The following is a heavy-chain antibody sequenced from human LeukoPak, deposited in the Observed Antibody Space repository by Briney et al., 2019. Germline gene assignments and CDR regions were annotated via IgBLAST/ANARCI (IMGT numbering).Heavy chain of an antibody. D-gene: IGHD6-13*01. V-gene: IGHV4-39*07. CDR3: ARGGISSSSSFPLDY. CDR1: GGSISSSSYY. J-gene: IGHJ4*02. Sequence: SETLSLTCTVSGGSISSSSYYWGWIRQPPGRGLEWIGEINHSGSTNYNPSLKSRVTISVDTSKNQFSLKLSSVTAADTAVYYCARGGISSSSSFPLDYWGQGTLVTVSS. CDR2: INHSGST.